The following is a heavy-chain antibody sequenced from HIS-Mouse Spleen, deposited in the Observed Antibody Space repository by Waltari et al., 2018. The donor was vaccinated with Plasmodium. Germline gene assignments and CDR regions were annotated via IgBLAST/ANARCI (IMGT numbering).Heavy chain of an antibody. Sequence: QVQLVESGGGVVQPGRSLGLSCAAFGFPFNSYAMHWVRQAPGKGLEWVAVISYDGSNKYYADSVKGRFTISRDNSKNTLYLQMNSLRAEDTAVYYCARDRRLAFDYWGQGTLVTVSS. V-gene: IGHV3-30-3*01. CDR1: GFPFNSYA. CDR3: ARDRRLAFDY. CDR2: ISYDGSNK. J-gene: IGHJ4*02. D-gene: IGHD2-15*01.